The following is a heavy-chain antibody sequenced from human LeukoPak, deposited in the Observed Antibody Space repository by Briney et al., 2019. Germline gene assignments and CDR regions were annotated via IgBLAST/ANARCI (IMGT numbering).Heavy chain of an antibody. CDR3: ARDPRSGYCSSTSCPWYFDY. Sequence: GASVKVSCKASGGTFSSYAISWVRQAPGQGLEWMGRIIPIPGIANYAQKFQGRVTITADKSTSTAYMELSSLRSEDTAVYYCARDPRSGYCSSTSCPWYFDYWGQGTLVTVSS. J-gene: IGHJ4*02. D-gene: IGHD2-2*01. CDR2: IIPIPGIA. CDR1: GGTFSSYA. V-gene: IGHV1-69*04.